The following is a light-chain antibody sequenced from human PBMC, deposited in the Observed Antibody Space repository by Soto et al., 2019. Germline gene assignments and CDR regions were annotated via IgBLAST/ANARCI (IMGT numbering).Light chain of an antibody. J-gene: IGKJ2*01. CDR3: QQYGSSPGT. CDR1: QSVSSSY. CDR2: GAS. V-gene: IGKV3-20*01. Sequence: EIVLTQSPGTLSLSPGERATLSCRASQSVSSSYLAWYQQKPGQAPRLLIYGASSRATGISDRFSGSGSGTDFTLTISRLEPEDFAVYYCQQYGSSPGTFVQGTKLEIK.